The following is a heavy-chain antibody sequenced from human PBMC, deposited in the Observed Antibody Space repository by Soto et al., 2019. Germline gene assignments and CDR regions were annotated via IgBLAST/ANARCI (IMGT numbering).Heavy chain of an antibody. J-gene: IGHJ5*02. CDR2: ISGSGGST. Sequence: GGSLRLSCAASGFTFSSYSMSWVRQAPGKGLEWVSAISGSGGSTYYADSVKGRFTISRDNSKNTLYLQMNSLRAEDTAVYYCAKERLDGYYDSSGYYNNWFDPWGQGTLVTVSS. V-gene: IGHV3-23*01. D-gene: IGHD3-22*01. CDR3: AKERLDGYYDSSGYYNNWFDP. CDR1: GFTFSSYS.